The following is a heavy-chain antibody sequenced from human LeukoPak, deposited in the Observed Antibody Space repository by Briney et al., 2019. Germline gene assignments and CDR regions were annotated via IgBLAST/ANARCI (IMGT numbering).Heavy chain of an antibody. J-gene: IGHJ4*02. CDR1: GYTFTSYY. V-gene: IGHV1-46*01. D-gene: IGHD4-17*01. CDR2: INPSGGST. Sequence: ASVKVSCKTSGYTFTSYYMHWVRQAPGQGLEWMGIINPSGGSTRYAQKFQGRVTMTRDTSTSTVYMELSSLRSEDTAVYYCARNPVTTKYFDYWGQGTLVTVSS. CDR3: ARNPVTTKYFDY.